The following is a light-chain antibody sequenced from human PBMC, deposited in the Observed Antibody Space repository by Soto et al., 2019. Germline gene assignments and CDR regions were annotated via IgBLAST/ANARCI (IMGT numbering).Light chain of an antibody. J-gene: IGKJ1*01. CDR3: QQYGSSPGWT. CDR2: GAS. Sequence: EIVLTQSPGALSLSPGDRATLSCRASQRISSSYLAWYQQKPGQAPSLLIYGASSRATGIPDRFSGSGSGTDFTLTISRLEPEDFAVYYCQQYGSSPGWTVGQGTKVEIK. CDR1: QRISSSY. V-gene: IGKV3-20*01.